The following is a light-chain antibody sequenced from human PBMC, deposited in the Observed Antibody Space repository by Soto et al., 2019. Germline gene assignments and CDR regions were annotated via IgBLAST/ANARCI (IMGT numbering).Light chain of an antibody. J-gene: IGLJ1*01. Sequence: ALAQPLSVSGSPGQSVTIFCTGTNSDVGDYDYVSWYQHHAGKAPKLLVYDVTKRPSGVPDRFSGSKSGNTASLTISGLQADDEADYYCCSYADKYTYVFGTGTKVTVL. CDR1: NSDVGDYDY. V-gene: IGLV2-11*01. CDR2: DVT. CDR3: CSYADKYTYV.